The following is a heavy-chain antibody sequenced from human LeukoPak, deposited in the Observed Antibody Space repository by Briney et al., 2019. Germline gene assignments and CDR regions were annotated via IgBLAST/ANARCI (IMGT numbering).Heavy chain of an antibody. V-gene: IGHV3-23*01. CDR3: AKGYSNPSHFDY. CDR1: GFSFNSYA. D-gene: IGHD4-11*01. Sequence: GGSLRLSCAASGFSFNSYAMSWVRQAPGKGLEWVSTISRSGDNPYYADSVKGRFTVSRDNSKSTLYLQMNSLRVEDTAVYFCAKGYSNPSHFDYWGQGTLVAVSS. J-gene: IGHJ4*02. CDR2: ISRSGDNP.